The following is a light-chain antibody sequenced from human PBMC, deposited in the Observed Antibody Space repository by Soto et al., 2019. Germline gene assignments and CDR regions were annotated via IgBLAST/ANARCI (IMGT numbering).Light chain of an antibody. CDR1: SSDVGGYNY. V-gene: IGLV2-14*03. J-gene: IGLJ1*01. CDR3: SFYTGSSTPYV. Sequence: QSVLTQPASVSGSPGQSTTISCTGTSSDVGGYNYVSWYQQHPGKAPKVMIYEVSNRPSGVPNRFSGSKSGNTASLTISGLQAEDEADYYCSFYTGSSTPYVYGTWPKVTVL. CDR2: EVS.